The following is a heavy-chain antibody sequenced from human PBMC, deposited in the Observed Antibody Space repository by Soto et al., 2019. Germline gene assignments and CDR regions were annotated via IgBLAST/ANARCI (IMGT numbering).Heavy chain of an antibody. CDR1: GFTFSSYA. CDR3: TKPIYRGVVVNV. Sequence: VPLLESGGALVQPGGSLRLSCAASGFTFSSYAIYWVRQAPGKGLEWVSTISNSGDTYYADSVEGRFTISRDNSKDTLYLQMNSLRAEDTAVYYCTKPIYRGVVVNVWGQGTTVTVSS. D-gene: IGHD3-10*01. CDR2: ISNSGDT. J-gene: IGHJ6*02. V-gene: IGHV3-23*01.